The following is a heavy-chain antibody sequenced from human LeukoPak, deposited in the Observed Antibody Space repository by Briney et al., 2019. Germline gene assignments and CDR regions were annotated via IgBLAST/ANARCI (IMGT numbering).Heavy chain of an antibody. CDR3: ARGLTLHSSGWYLQH. CDR1: GYSITNGYY. D-gene: IGHD6-19*01. J-gene: IGHJ1*01. CDR2: IYHDGRI. V-gene: IGHV4-38-2*02. Sequence: ASETLSLTCTVSGYSITNGYYWGWIRQPPGKGLEWIGSIYHDGRIDYNPSLKSRVTISVDTSKNQFSLKLSSVTAADTAVYYCARGLTLHSSGWYLQHWGQGTLVTVSS.